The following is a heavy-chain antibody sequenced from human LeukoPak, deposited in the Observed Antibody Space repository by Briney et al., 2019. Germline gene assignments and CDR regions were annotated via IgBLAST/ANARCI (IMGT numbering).Heavy chain of an antibody. J-gene: IGHJ5*02. CDR3: ARDERITMIVATNWFDP. Sequence: ASVKVSCKASGYIFTSYGISWVRQAPGQGLEWMGWISAYNGNTNYAQKLQGRVTMTTDTSTSTAYMELRSLRSDDTAVYYCARDERITMIVATNWFDPWGQGTLVTVSS. CDR1: GYIFTSYG. CDR2: ISAYNGNT. D-gene: IGHD3-22*01. V-gene: IGHV1-18*01.